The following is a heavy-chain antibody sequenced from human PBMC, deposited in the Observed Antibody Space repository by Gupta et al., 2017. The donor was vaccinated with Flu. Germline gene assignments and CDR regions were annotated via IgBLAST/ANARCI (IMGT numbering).Heavy chain of an antibody. CDR2: VNPGPGSE. CDR1: GYTFTSHY. D-gene: IGHD3-10*01. V-gene: IGHV1-46*01. Sequence: QVQLAEPGAAVKMSGASVKLFCMASGYTFTSHYRHWVRPAPGQGPGGMGVVNPGPGSEVYAQKVQGRITMTSDSSTGTVYMEVNSLRSEDTAIYFCARDIARGGDSWGQGTLVTVSS. J-gene: IGHJ4*02. CDR3: ARDIARGGDS.